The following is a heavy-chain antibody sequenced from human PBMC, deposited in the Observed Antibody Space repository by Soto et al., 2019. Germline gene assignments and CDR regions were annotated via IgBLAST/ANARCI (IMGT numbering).Heavy chain of an antibody. J-gene: IGHJ4*02. Sequence: EVQLVESGGGLVQPGESLKLSCAASGFTFSGSSMHWVRQASGKGLEWIGRIRTKPNNYATAYAASVKGRFTISRDDSENTAYLQMNSLKSEDTAVYYCARGFSGYDLAYFDYWGRGTLVTVSS. V-gene: IGHV3-73*01. CDR2: IRTKPNNYAT. D-gene: IGHD5-12*01. CDR1: GFTFSGSS. CDR3: ARGFSGYDLAYFDY.